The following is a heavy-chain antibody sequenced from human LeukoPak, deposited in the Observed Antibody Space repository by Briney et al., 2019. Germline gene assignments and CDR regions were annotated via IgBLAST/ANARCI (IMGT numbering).Heavy chain of an antibody. Sequence: GGSLRLSCAASGLTFSDYTMTWVRQAPGKGLEWVASISSDSSYIDYADLVKGRFTISRDNAKNSLFLKTDTLRGDDTGIYYCARDPNVLGITPYYFDFWGQGTPVTVSS. CDR3: ARDPNVLGITPYYFDF. CDR1: GLTFSDYT. D-gene: IGHD3-10*02. V-gene: IGHV3-21*01. J-gene: IGHJ4*02. CDR2: ISSDSSYI.